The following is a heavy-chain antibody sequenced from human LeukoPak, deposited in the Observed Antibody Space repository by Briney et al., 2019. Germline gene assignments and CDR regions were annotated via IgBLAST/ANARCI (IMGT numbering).Heavy chain of an antibody. D-gene: IGHD3-22*01. Sequence: SETLSLTCTVSGVSISSGDYYWCWIRQPPGKGLEWVGYMYYSGSAYYNPSLKSRATTSVDTSKNQFSLKLSSVTAADTAVYFCARPYYYDSRIDPWGQGTLVTVSS. CDR3: ARPYYYDSRIDP. V-gene: IGHV4-30-4*01. J-gene: IGHJ5*02. CDR2: MYYSGSA. CDR1: GVSISSGDYY.